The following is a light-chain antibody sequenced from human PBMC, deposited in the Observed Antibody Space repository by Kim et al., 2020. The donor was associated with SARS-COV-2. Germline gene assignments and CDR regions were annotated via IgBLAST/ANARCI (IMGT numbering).Light chain of an antibody. CDR1: DIGRKS. CDR2: FDK. CDR3: QVWDSSTDHVI. Sequence: AAGETATISCGGNDIGRKSVHWYQQGPGQAPALVIYFDKDRPSGIPERFSGSNSENSATLTISRVEVGDEADYYCQVWDSSTDHVIFGGGTQLTVL. V-gene: IGLV3-21*01. J-gene: IGLJ2*01.